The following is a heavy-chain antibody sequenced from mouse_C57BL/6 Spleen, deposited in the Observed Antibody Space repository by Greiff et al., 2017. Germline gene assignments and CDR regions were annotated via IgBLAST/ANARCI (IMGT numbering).Heavy chain of an antibody. J-gene: IGHJ1*03. V-gene: IGHV5-16*01. Sequence: LVESEGGLVQPGSSMKLSCTASGFTFSDYYMAWVRQVSEKGLEWVANINYDGSSTYYLDSLKSRFIISRDNAKNILYLQMSSLKSEDTATYYCARDPFYYGSSYWYFDVWGTGTTVTVSS. CDR2: INYDGSST. CDR1: GFTFSDYY. CDR3: ARDPFYYGSSYWYFDV. D-gene: IGHD1-1*01.